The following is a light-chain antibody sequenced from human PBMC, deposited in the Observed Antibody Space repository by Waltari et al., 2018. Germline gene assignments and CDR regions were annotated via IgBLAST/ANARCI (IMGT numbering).Light chain of an antibody. CDR2: GAS. CDR3: QQRSSWPIT. V-gene: IGKV3-11*01. CDR1: QSVSTH. Sequence: EIALTQSPATLAFSPGERATLYCRASQSVSTHLAWYQQKPGQPPKLLRHGASTRATGIPARFSGSGSGADFTLTISSLEPEDFAVYYCQQRSSWPITFGQGTRLEIK. J-gene: IGKJ5*01.